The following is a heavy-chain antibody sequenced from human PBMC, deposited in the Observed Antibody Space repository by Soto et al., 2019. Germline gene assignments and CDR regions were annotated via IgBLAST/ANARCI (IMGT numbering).Heavy chain of an antibody. V-gene: IGHV1-18*01. CDR1: GYTFTSYG. CDR3: ARDPPYSGSWWRDAFDI. D-gene: IGHD1-26*01. CDR2: ISAYNGNT. Sequence: QVQLVQSGAEVKKPGASVKVSCKASGYTFTSYGISWVRQAPGQGLEWMGWISAYNGNTNYAQKLQGRVTMTTDTSTSTAYMELRSLRSDDTAVYYCARDPPYSGSWWRDAFDIWGQGTMVTVSS. J-gene: IGHJ3*02.